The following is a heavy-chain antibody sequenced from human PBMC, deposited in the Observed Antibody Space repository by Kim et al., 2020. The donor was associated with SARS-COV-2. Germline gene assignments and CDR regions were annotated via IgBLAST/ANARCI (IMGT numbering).Heavy chain of an antibody. J-gene: IGHJ6*02. CDR3: AKDYRQLGKGGYGMDV. Sequence: SVKGRFTISRDNSKNTLYLQMNSLRAEDTAVYYCAKDYRQLGKGGYGMDVWGQGTTVTVSS. V-gene: IGHV3-30*02. D-gene: IGHD6-6*01.